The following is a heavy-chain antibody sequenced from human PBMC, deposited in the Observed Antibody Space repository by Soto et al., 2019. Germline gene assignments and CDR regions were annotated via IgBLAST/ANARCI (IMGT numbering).Heavy chain of an antibody. D-gene: IGHD2-15*01. CDR3: AKEVGYCSGGTCSYFDY. CDR2: ITWNSGMI. Sequence: VQLVESGGGLVQPGRSLRLSCAASGFTFDDYAMHWVRQAPGKGLEWVSGITWNSGMIFYADSVKGRFTISRDNAKNSLYLQMNSLRTEDTALYYCAKEVGYCSGGTCSYFDYWGQGTLVTVSS. V-gene: IGHV3-9*01. J-gene: IGHJ4*02. CDR1: GFTFDDYA.